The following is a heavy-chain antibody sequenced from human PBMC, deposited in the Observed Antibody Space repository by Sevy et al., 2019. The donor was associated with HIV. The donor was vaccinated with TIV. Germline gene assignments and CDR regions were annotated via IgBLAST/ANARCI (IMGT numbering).Heavy chain of an antibody. CDR1: GYTFTGYY. J-gene: IGHJ4*02. CDR2: INPNSGGT. V-gene: IGHV1-2*02. D-gene: IGHD6-19*01. CDR3: ARTGDSQWLPDY. Sequence: ASVKVSCKASGYTFTGYYMHWVRQAPGQGLEWMGWINPNSGGTNYAQKFQGRVTMTRDTPISTAYMELSRLRSDDTAVYYCARTGDSQWLPDYWGQGTLVTVSS.